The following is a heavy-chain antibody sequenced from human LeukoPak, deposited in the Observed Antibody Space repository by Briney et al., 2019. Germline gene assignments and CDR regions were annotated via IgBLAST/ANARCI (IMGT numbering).Heavy chain of an antibody. CDR2: ISYDGSNK. CDR3: ARDSAYSGYGHAFDI. Sequence: GRSLRLSCAASGFTFSSYAMHWVRQAPGKGLEWVAVISYDGSNKYYADSVKGRFTISRDNSKNTLYLQMNSLRAEDTAVYYCARDSAYSGYGHAFDIWGQGTMVTVSS. D-gene: IGHD5-12*01. V-gene: IGHV3-30*04. J-gene: IGHJ3*02. CDR1: GFTFSSYA.